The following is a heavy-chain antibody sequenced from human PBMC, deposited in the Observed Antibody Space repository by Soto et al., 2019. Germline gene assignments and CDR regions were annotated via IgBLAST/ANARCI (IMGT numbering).Heavy chain of an antibody. D-gene: IGHD2-8*01. CDR1: GFTVSNNY. V-gene: IGHV3-53*01. Sequence: EVQLVESGGGLIQPGGSVRLSCAVSGFTVSNNYMSWVRQAPGKGLEGVSVIYSGGYTAYGDSVKGRFTISRDNSTTAEWCRKNRQGPPASGSVSRGPSRGGVAYWGQGTLVTVSS. CDR3: GPSRGGVAY. J-gene: IGHJ4*02. CDR2: IYSGGYT.